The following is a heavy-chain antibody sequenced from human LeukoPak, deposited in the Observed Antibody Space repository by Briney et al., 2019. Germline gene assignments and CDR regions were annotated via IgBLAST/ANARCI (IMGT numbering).Heavy chain of an antibody. V-gene: IGHV4-59*01. J-gene: IGHJ6*02. D-gene: IGHD6-13*01. CDR2: IYYSGST. CDR3: ARDQPRYSSSWCLFYYYGMDV. CDR1: GGSISSYY. Sequence: SETLSLTCTVSGGSISSYYWSWIRQPPGKGLEWIGYIYYSGSTNYNPSLKSRVTISVDTSKNQFSLKLSSVTAADTAVYYCARDQPRYSSSWCLFYYYGMDVWGQGTTATVSS.